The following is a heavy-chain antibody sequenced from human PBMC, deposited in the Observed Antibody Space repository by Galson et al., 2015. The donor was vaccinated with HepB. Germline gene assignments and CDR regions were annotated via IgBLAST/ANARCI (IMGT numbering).Heavy chain of an antibody. V-gene: IGHV3-48*01. CDR2: ISSSISTI. J-gene: IGHJ3*02. Sequence: SLRLSCAASGFTFSSYSMNWVRQAPGKGLEWVSYISSSISTIYYADSVKGRFTISRDNAKNSLYLQMNSLRAEDTAVYYCARDLFVVVVAATIDAFDIWGQGTMVTVSS. D-gene: IGHD2-15*01. CDR3: ARDLFVVVVAATIDAFDI. CDR1: GFTFSSYS.